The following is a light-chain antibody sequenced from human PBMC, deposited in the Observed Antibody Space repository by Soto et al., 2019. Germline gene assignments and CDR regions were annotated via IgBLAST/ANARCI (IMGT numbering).Light chain of an antibody. J-gene: IGKJ2*01. CDR1: QSVVTW. CDR3: QQSYSTPYT. CDR2: DAS. Sequence: DIQMTQSPSTLSASVGDRVTITCRASQSVVTWLAWYQQKPGKAPKLLIYDASGLQSGVPSRFSGSGSGTDFTLAISSLQPEDFATYYCQQSYSTPYTFGQRTNVDI. V-gene: IGKV1-39*01.